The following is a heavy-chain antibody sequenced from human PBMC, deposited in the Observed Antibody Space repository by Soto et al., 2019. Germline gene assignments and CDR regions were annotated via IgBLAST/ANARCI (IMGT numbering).Heavy chain of an antibody. CDR3: ARDRPSPYCSSTSCSAYLDY. CDR2: ISYDGSNK. J-gene: IGHJ4*02. D-gene: IGHD2-2*01. V-gene: IGHV3-30-3*01. CDR1: GFTFSSYA. Sequence: GGSLRLSCAASGFTFSSYAMHWVRQAPGKGLEWVAVISYDGSNKYYADSVKGRFTISRDNSKNTLYLQMNSLRAEDTAIYYCARDRPSPYCSSTSCSAYLDYWGQGTLVTVSS.